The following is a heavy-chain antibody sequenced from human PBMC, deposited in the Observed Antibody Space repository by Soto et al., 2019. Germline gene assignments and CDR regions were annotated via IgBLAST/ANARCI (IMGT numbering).Heavy chain of an antibody. CDR2: ISAYNGNT. CDR1: SYTFTSYG. D-gene: IGHD2-2*01. CDR3: ARAELDCSSTSCYVVGQNDY. Sequence: GASVKVSCKASSYTFTSYGISWVRQAPGQGLEWMGWISAYNGNTNYAQKLQGRVTMTTDTSTSTAYMELRSLRSDDTAVYYCARAELDCSSTSCYVVGQNDYWGQGTLVTVSS. J-gene: IGHJ4*02. V-gene: IGHV1-18*01.